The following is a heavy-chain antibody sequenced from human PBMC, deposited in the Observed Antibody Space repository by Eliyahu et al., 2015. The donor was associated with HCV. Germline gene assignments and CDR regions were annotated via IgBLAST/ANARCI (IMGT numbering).Heavy chain of an antibody. CDR1: GFTFSKAW. J-gene: IGHJ6*03. Sequence: EVQLVESGGGLVKPGRSLRLSCAASGFTFSKAWMSWVRQXPGXGLEWXGRIKSKTXXGTTDYAAPVKGRFTISRDDSKSTLYLQMNSLKTEDTAVYYCTTGAPGGFDYYLDVWGQGTTVTVSS. V-gene: IGHV3-15*01. CDR2: IKSKTXXGTT. CDR3: TTGAPGGFDYYLDV. D-gene: IGHD3-10*01.